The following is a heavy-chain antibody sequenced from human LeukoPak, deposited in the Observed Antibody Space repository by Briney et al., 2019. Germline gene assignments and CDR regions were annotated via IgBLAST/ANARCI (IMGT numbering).Heavy chain of an antibody. Sequence: SETLSLTCAVYGGSFSGYYWSWIRQPPGKGLEWIGEINHSGSTNYNPSLKSRVTISVDTSKNQFSLKLSSVTAADTAVYYCARGLYDSSGYRLDYWGQGTLVTVSS. J-gene: IGHJ4*02. D-gene: IGHD3-22*01. CDR3: ARGLYDSSGYRLDY. V-gene: IGHV4-34*01. CDR2: INHSGST. CDR1: GGSFSGYY.